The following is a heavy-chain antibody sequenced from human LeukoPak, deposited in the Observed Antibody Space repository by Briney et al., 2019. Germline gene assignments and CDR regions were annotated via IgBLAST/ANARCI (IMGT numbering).Heavy chain of an antibody. J-gene: IGHJ6*02. CDR1: GYTFTSYA. CDR3: ARRGVTTQYSFYAMAV. D-gene: IGHD2-21*02. Sequence: ASVKVSYKASGYTFTSYAVHWVRQAPGQRPEWMGWIDAGSGNTGCSQEFQGRVTITRDTSASTAHMELSSLTSEDTAVYYCARRGVTTQYSFYAMAVWGQGTTVTVSS. V-gene: IGHV1-3*01. CDR2: IDAGSGNT.